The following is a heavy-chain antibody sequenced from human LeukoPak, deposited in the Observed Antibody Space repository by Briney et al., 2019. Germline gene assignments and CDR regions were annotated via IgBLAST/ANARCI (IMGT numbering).Heavy chain of an antibody. D-gene: IGHD6-6*01. J-gene: IGHJ6*03. CDR2: IYYSGST. V-gene: IGHV4-59*11. CDR1: GGSISSHY. Sequence: PSETLSLTCTVSGGSISSHYWSRIRQPPGKGLEWIGYIYYSGSTNYNPSLKSRVTISVDTSKNQFSLKLSSVTAADTAVYYCARIPLYSSSSGLYYYYYYYMDVWGKGTTVTVSS. CDR3: ARIPLYSSSSGLYYYYYYYMDV.